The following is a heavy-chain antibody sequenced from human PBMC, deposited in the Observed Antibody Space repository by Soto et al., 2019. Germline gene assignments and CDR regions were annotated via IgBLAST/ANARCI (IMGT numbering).Heavy chain of an antibody. D-gene: IGHD2-15*01. J-gene: IGHJ6*02. CDR1: GFTFSSYA. CDR3: ARDLQNIVVVVAAYYYYGMDV. Sequence: VRLSCAASGFTFSSYAMHWVRQAPGKGLEWVAVISYDGSNKYYADSVKGRFTISRDNSKNTLYLQMNSLRAEDTAVYYCARDLQNIVVVVAAYYYYGMDVWGQGTTVTVSS. V-gene: IGHV3-30-3*01. CDR2: ISYDGSNK.